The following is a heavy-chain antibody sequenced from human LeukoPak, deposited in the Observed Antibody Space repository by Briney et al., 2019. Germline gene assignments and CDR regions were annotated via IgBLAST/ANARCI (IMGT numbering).Heavy chain of an antibody. Sequence: ASVKVSCEASEYTFTGYYIRWVRQAPGRGLEWMGWKNPNSGDTHYAQKFQGRVTMTRDTSISTAYMDLNSLISDDTAVYYCARVQYQLLFEGNWFDPWGQGTLVTVSS. CDR3: ARVQYQLLFEGNWFDP. V-gene: IGHV1-2*02. CDR2: KNPNSGDT. D-gene: IGHD2-2*01. J-gene: IGHJ5*02. CDR1: EYTFTGYY.